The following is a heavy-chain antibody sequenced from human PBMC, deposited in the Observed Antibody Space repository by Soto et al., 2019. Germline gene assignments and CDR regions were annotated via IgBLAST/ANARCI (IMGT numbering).Heavy chain of an antibody. Sequence: EVQLVESGGGLVQPGGSLKLSCAASGFTFSGSAMHWVRQASGKGLEWVGRIRSKANSYATAYAASVKGRFTISRDDSKNTAYLQMNSLKTEDTAVYYCTRLSRELLLDYWVQGTLVTVSS. CDR2: IRSKANSYAT. CDR1: GFTFSGSA. J-gene: IGHJ4*02. D-gene: IGHD1-26*01. CDR3: TRLSRELLLDY. V-gene: IGHV3-73*02.